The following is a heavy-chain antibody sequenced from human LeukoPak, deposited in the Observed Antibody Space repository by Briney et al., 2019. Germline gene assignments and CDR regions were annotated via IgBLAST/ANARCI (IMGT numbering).Heavy chain of an antibody. CDR3: ARSPLNYGPFDY. V-gene: IGHV3-72*01. D-gene: IGHD3-10*01. CDR1: GFTFSDHI. J-gene: IGHJ4*02. CDR2: IRIKGDGYTT. Sequence: GGSLRLSCATSGFTFSDHIMDWVRQAPGEGPEWVSRIRIKGDGYTTEYAASVKGRFTISRDDSKNSLSLQMQSLKTEDTAVYYCARSPLNYGPFDYWAREPWSPSPQ.